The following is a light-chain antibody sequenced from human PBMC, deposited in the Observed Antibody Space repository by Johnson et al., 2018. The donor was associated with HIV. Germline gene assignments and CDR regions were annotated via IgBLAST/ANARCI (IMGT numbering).Light chain of an antibody. CDR3: ETWDTSLSAGV. V-gene: IGLV1-51*02. CDR2: ENT. Sequence: QSVLTQPPSVSAAPGQKVTISCSGSRSNVGDNFVSWYQQLPGTAPKLLIYENTKRPSGIPDRFSGSKSGTSATLGITGLQTGDEADYYCETWDTSLSAGVFGTGTKVTVL. CDR1: RSNVGDNF. J-gene: IGLJ1*01.